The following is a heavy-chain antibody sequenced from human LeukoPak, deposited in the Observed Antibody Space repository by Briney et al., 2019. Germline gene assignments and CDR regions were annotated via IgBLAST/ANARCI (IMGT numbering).Heavy chain of an antibody. CDR2: ISYDGSNK. CDR1: GFTFSSYA. D-gene: IGHD1-20*01. CDR3: ASDEGYNFD. J-gene: IGHJ4*02. Sequence: GGSLRLSCAASGFTFSSYAMHWVRQAPGKGLEWVAVISYDGSNKYYADSVKGRFTISRDNAKNSLYLQMNSLRAEDTAVYYCASDEGYNFDWGQGTLVTVSS. V-gene: IGHV3-30-3*01.